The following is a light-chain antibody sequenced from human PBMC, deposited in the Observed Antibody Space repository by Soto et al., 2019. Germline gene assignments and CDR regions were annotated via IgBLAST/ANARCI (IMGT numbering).Light chain of an antibody. J-gene: IGKJ5*01. CDR1: QSLLHSNGYNY. Sequence: DIVMTQSPLSLPVTPGEPASISCRSSQSLLHSNGYNYLDWYLQKPGQSPHLLIYLGSNRASGDHDRFSGSGSGTDFTLKISRVEAEDVGVYYCMQALQTPVTFGQGTRLEIK. CDR3: MQALQTPVT. CDR2: LGS. V-gene: IGKV2-28*01.